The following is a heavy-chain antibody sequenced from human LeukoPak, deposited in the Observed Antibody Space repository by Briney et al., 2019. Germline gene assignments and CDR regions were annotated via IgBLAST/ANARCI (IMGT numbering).Heavy chain of an antibody. CDR3: ARDSGLRYFDWLPDY. Sequence: GGSRRLCCEVTGLTLRIYGMRWVREAIGKAREMEEVIWYDGSNKYYADSVKGRFTITIDNSKNTLYLQMNSLRAEDTAVYYCARDSGLRYFDWLPDYWGQGTLVTVSS. D-gene: IGHD3-9*01. V-gene: IGHV3-33*01. CDR1: GLTLRIYG. CDR2: IWYDGSNK. J-gene: IGHJ4*02.